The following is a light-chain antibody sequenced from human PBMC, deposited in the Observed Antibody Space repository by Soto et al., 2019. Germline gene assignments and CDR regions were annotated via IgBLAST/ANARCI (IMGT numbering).Light chain of an antibody. CDR2: GAS. J-gene: IGKJ5*01. V-gene: IGKV3-15*01. Sequence: EIVMTQSPATLSVSRGERATLSCRASQSVGSYLAWYQQKPGQAPRLLIYGASTRATGIPARFGGSGSGTEFSLTISSLQSEDFAVYYCQQYSEWPSITFGQGTRLE. CDR3: QQYSEWPSIT. CDR1: QSVGSY.